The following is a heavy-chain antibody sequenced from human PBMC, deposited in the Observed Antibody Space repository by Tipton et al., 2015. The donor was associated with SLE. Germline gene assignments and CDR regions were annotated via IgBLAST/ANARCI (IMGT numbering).Heavy chain of an antibody. CDR2: IYYSGST. CDR3: ARQYSSSSLAFDI. Sequence: TLSLTCTVSGGSISSGSYYWSWIRQPAGKGLEWIGYIYYSGSTNYNPSLKSRVTISVDTSKNQFSLKLSSVTAADTAVYYCARQYSSSSLAFDIWGQGTMVTVSS. V-gene: IGHV4-61*10. J-gene: IGHJ3*02. D-gene: IGHD6-6*01. CDR1: GGSISSGSYY.